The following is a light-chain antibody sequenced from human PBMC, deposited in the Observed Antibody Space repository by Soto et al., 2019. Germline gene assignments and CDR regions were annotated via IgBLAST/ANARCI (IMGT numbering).Light chain of an antibody. CDR1: SSDVGGYNY. J-gene: IGLJ1*01. CDR3: SSYTSSSTYV. V-gene: IGLV2-14*01. CDR2: DVS. Sequence: QSVLTQPASVSGSPGQSITISCTGTSSDVGGYNYFSWYQQHPGKAPKLMIYDVSNRPSGVSNRFPGSKSGNTASLTISGLQAEDGADYYSSSYTSSSTYVFGTGTKLSVL.